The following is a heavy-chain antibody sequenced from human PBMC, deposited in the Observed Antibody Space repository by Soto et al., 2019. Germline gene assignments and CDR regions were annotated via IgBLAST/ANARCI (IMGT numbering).Heavy chain of an antibody. CDR1: SGSISSYY. V-gene: IGHV4-59*08. J-gene: IGHJ4*02. D-gene: IGHD1-26*01. Sequence: SETLSLTCTISSGSISSYYWSWIRQPPGKGLECIGYIYYSGSTYYNPSLKSRVTISVDTSKNQFSLKLSSVTAADTAVYYCARRSGSYYGPFDYWGQGTLVTVS. CDR3: ARRSGSYYGPFDY. CDR2: IYYSGST.